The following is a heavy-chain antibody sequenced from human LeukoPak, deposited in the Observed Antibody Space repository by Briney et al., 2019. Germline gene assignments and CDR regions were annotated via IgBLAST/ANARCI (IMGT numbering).Heavy chain of an antibody. V-gene: IGHV1-69*05. CDR1: GGTFSSYA. J-gene: IGHJ4*02. Sequence: SVKVSCKASGGTFSSYAISWVRQAPGQGLEWMGGIIPIFGTANYAQKFQGRVTITTDESTSTAHMELSSLRSEDTAVYYCATAMVRGVIPYYFDYWGQGTLVTVSS. CDR3: ATAMVRGVIPYYFDY. D-gene: IGHD3-10*01. CDR2: IIPIFGTA.